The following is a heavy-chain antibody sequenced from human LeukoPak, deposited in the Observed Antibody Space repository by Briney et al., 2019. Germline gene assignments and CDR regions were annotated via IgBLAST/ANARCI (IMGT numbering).Heavy chain of an antibody. V-gene: IGHV1-24*01. CDR2: FDPEDGET. CDR1: GHTLTELS. J-gene: IGHJ6*02. Sequence: ASMKVSCKVSGHTLTELSMHWVRQAPGKGLEWMGGFDPEDGETIYAQKFKGRVTMTEDTSTDTAYMELSSLRSEDTAVYYCAKTYHDYGDYYGMDVWGQGTTVTVSS. CDR3: AKTYHDYGDYYGMDV. D-gene: IGHD4-17*01.